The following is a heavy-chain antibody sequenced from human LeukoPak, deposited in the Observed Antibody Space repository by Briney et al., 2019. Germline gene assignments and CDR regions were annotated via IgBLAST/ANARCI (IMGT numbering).Heavy chain of an antibody. J-gene: IGHJ3*02. CDR2: IYPGDSDT. CDR1: GYRFTNYW. D-gene: IGHD2-21*02. CDR3: ARRNPMTQDAFDI. Sequence: KFGESLKISCKGSGYRFTNYWIGWVRQMPGKGLEWMGIIYPGDSDTTYSPSFQGQVTISADKSISTAFLRWNSLKASDTAMYYCARRNPMTQDAFDIWGQGTMVTVS. V-gene: IGHV5-51*01.